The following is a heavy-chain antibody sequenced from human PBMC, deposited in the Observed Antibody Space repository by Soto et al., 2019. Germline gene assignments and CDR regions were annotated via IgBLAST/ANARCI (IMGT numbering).Heavy chain of an antibody. CDR3: ARSVGDIVVVPAAIFPYYYGMDV. Sequence: ASVKVSCKASGYTFTGYYMHWVRQAPGQGLEWMGWINPNSGGTNYAQKFQGWVTMTRDTSISTAYMELSRLRSDDTAVYYCARSVGDIVVVPAAIFPYYYGMDVWGQGTTVTVS. J-gene: IGHJ6*02. V-gene: IGHV1-2*04. D-gene: IGHD2-2*01. CDR1: GYTFTGYY. CDR2: INPNSGGT.